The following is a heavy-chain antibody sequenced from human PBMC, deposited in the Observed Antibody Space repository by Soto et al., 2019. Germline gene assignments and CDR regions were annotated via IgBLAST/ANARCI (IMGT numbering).Heavy chain of an antibody. J-gene: IGHJ6*03. V-gene: IGHV4-59*01. CDR1: GGSISIYD. D-gene: IGHD2-15*01. CDR2: FYYSGST. Sequence: SETLSLTCTVSGGSISIYDWSWIRQSPGKGLEWIGNFYYSGSTNYNPSLKSRVTISVDTSKNQFSLKLSSVTAADTAVYYCARLGYCSGGSCPRDYYYYMDVWGKGTTVTVSS. CDR3: ARLGYCSGGSCPRDYYYYMDV.